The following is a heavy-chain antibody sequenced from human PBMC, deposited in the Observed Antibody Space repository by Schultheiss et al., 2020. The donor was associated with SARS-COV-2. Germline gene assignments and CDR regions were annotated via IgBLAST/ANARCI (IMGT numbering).Heavy chain of an antibody. CDR1: GGSISSYY. CDR2: IYTSGST. Sequence: SETLSLTCTVSGGSISSYYWSWIRQPPGKGLEWIGRIYTSGSTNYNPSLKSRVTISVDTSKNQFSLKLSSVTAADTAVYYCATRPMVTDYFDYWGQGTLVTVSS. V-gene: IGHV4-4*07. J-gene: IGHJ4*02. CDR3: ATRPMVTDYFDY. D-gene: IGHD5-18*01.